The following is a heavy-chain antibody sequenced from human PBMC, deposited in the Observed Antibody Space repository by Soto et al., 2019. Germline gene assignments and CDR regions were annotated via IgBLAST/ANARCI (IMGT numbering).Heavy chain of an antibody. J-gene: IGHJ4*02. Sequence: SETLSLTCTVSGGSISSYYWSWIRQPPGKGLEWIGYIYYSGSTNYNPSLKSRVTISVDTSKNQFSLKLSSVTAADTAVYYCARVGRRRDGYNFDYWGQGTLVTVSS. V-gene: IGHV4-59*01. CDR2: IYYSGST. D-gene: IGHD5-12*01. CDR1: GGSISSYY. CDR3: ARVGRRRDGYNFDY.